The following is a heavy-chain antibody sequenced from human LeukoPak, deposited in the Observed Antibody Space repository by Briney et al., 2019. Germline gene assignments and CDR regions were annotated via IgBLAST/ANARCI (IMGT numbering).Heavy chain of an antibody. V-gene: IGHV3-13*01. CDR2: IGTGGDT. Sequence: PGGSLRLSCAASGFTFSSYDMHWVRQATGKGLEWVSAIGTGGDTYYPGSVKGRFTISRENAKNSLYLQMNSLRAGDTAVYYCARARIGSGREFDYWGQGTLVTVSS. D-gene: IGHD3-10*01. J-gene: IGHJ4*02. CDR3: ARARIGSGREFDY. CDR1: GFTFSSYD.